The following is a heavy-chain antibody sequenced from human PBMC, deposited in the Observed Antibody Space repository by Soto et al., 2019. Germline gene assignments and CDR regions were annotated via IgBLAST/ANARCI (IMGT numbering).Heavy chain of an antibody. CDR2: INPNSGNT. Sequence: QVQLVQSGAEVKKPGASVKVSCKASGYTFTSYDINWVRQATGQGLAWMGWINPNSGNTCYAETFQGRVTMTRNTSIHIADMELRSRRSEDGAVYYCARGADIVEVTDAISRQDYDYGIGVSGRGDTVIVSS. CDR1: GYTFTSYD. D-gene: IGHD2-2*01. CDR3: ARGADIVEVTDAISRQDYDYGIGV. J-gene: IGHJ6*02. V-gene: IGHV1-8*02.